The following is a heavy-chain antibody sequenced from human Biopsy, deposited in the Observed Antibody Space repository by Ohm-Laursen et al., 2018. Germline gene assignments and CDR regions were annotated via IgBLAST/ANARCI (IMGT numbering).Heavy chain of an antibody. D-gene: IGHD3-22*01. Sequence: GTLSLTCTVSGCSISNNNYYWGWIRQPPGKGLEWIGSIFYRGSTHYKPSLKSRVNISVDTSKNQFSLKLNSVTAADTAVYYCARDYDTSGYYYVSWGQGTLVTVSS. CDR2: IFYRGST. CDR1: GCSISNNNYY. CDR3: ARDYDTSGYYYVS. J-gene: IGHJ5*02. V-gene: IGHV4-39*01.